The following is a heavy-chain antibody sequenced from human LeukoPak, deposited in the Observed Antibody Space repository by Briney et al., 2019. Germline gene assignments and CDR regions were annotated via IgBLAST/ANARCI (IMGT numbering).Heavy chain of an antibody. J-gene: IGHJ5*02. CDR2: IYYSGST. D-gene: IGHD6-19*01. Sequence: SGTLSLTCAVSGGSISSSNWWSWVRQPPGKGLEWIGSIYYSGSTYYNPSLKSRVTISVDTSKNQFSLKLSSVTAADTAVYYCARHDVEQYNWFDPWGQGTLVTLSS. CDR1: GGSISSSNW. V-gene: IGHV4-4*02. CDR3: ARHDVEQYNWFDP.